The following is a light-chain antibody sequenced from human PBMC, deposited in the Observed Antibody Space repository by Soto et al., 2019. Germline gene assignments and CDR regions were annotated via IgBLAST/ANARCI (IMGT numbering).Light chain of an antibody. J-gene: IGKJ3*01. CDR3: QKYSIVPV. CDR2: AAS. CDR1: QGIRNY. Sequence: DIQMTQSPTSLSASVGDRVTITCRASQGIRNYVAWYQQIPGKAPKLLIYAASTLQSGVPSRFSGSGSGTDFTLTLNGLQPEDVATYSCQKYSIVPVFGPGTKVEIK. V-gene: IGKV1-27*01.